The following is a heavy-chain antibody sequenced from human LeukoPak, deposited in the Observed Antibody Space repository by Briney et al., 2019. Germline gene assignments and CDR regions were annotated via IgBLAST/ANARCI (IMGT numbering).Heavy chain of an antibody. V-gene: IGHV4-39*07. D-gene: IGHD4-17*01. CDR3: ARDGFSGYDYGVREAFDI. Sequence: KSSETLSLTCTVSGGSISSSSYYWGWIRQPPGKGLEWIGSIYCSGSTYYNPSLKSRVTISVDTSKNQFSLKLSSVTAADTAVYYCARDGFSGYDYGVREAFDIWGQGTMVTVSS. CDR2: IYCSGST. CDR1: GGSISSSSYY. J-gene: IGHJ3*02.